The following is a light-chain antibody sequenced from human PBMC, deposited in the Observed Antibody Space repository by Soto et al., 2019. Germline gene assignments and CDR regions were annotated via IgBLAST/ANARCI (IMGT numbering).Light chain of an antibody. V-gene: IGKV3-20*01. Sequence: EIVLTQSPGTLSLSPGERATLSCRASQSVSGSYLAWYQQKPGQAPRLLIYGASSRATGLPDRSSGSGSGTDFPLPTRTLEPEDFAVYYCQQYGSSSWTFGQGTKVDLK. J-gene: IGKJ1*01. CDR2: GAS. CDR1: QSVSGSY. CDR3: QQYGSSSWT.